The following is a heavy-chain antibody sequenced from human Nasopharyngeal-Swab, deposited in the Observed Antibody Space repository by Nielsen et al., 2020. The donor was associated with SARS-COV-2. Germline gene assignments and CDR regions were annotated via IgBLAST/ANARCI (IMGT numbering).Heavy chain of an antibody. CDR3: ARGPRPPGIAVPGTYENWFDP. D-gene: IGHD6-13*01. V-gene: IGHV3-48*04. Sequence: GESLKISCAASGFTFSSNSMNWVRQAPGRGLEWVSFISSSGSIIYNADSVKGRFTISRDNAKNSLYLQMNSLRAEDTAVYYCARGPRPPGIAVPGTYENWFDPWGQGTLVTVSS. J-gene: IGHJ5*02. CDR1: GFTFSSNS. CDR2: ISSSGSII.